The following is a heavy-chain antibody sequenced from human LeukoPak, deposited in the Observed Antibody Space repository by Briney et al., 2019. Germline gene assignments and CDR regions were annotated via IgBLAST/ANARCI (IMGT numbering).Heavy chain of an antibody. CDR2: ISSSSSYI. CDR3: ARGWSGATLPGYYYFDY. Sequence: PGGSLRLSCAASGFTFSSHGMNWVRQAPGKGLEWVSSISSSSSYIYYADSVKGRFTISRDNAKNSLYLQMNSLRAEDTAVYYCARGWSGATLPGYYYFDYWGQGILVTVSS. CDR1: GFTFSSHG. D-gene: IGHD2-15*01. V-gene: IGHV3-21*01. J-gene: IGHJ4*02.